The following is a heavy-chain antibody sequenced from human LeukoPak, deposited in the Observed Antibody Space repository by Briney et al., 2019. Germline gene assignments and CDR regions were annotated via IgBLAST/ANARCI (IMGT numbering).Heavy chain of an antibody. D-gene: IGHD3-22*01. J-gene: IGHJ3*02. CDR1: GYSISSGDYY. Sequence: SETLSLTCTVSGYSISSGDYYWSWIRQPAGKGQEWIGRISSSGSTNYNPSLKSRVTISVDTSKSQFSLKLSSVTAADTAVYFCARGPYSYDSSGAFDIWGQGTMVTVSS. V-gene: IGHV4-61*02. CDR3: ARGPYSYDSSGAFDI. CDR2: ISSSGST.